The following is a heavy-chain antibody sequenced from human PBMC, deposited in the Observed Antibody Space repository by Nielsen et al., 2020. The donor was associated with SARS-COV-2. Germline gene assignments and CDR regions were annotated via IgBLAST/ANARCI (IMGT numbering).Heavy chain of an antibody. CDR3: ARESECRDRWKALDS. CDR2: IDYRGKT. D-gene: IGHD3-3*01. Sequence: SETLSLTCTVSGGPISDDGYYWTWIRQHPGKGLEWVGYIDYRGKTYYNPSLKSRASMSVDTSKNQFSLMLSSVTAADTAVFYCARESECRDRWKALDSWGHGTLVTAS. CDR1: GGPISDDGYY. J-gene: IGHJ5*01. V-gene: IGHV4-31*03.